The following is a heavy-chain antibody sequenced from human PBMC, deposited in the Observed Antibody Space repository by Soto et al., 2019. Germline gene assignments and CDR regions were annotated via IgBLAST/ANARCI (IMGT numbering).Heavy chain of an antibody. CDR2: IYYSGST. Sequence: SETLSLPCTVSGGSISSGGYYWSWIRQHPGKGLEWIGYIYYSGSTYYNPSLKSRVTISVDTSKNQFSLKLSSVTAADTAVYYCARDNGSSPFYFDSWGQGTLVTVSS. CDR3: ARDNGSSPFYFDS. V-gene: IGHV4-31*03. J-gene: IGHJ4*02. CDR1: GGSISSGGYY. D-gene: IGHD6-13*01.